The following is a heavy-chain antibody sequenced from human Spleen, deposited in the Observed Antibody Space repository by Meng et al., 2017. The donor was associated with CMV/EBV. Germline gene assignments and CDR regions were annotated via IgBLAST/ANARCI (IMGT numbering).Heavy chain of an antibody. CDR1: GFTFSSYE. Sequence: GESLKISCAASGFTFSSYEMNWVRQAPGKGLEWVAYISSSGRTKYYADSVKGRFTVSRANGENSLYLQLDSLRDEDTAVYFCARDPDASRYPGPSRFDYWGRGTLVTVSS. CDR2: ISSSGRTK. V-gene: IGHV3-48*03. CDR3: ARDPDASRYPGPSRFDY. D-gene: IGHD3-22*01. J-gene: IGHJ4*02.